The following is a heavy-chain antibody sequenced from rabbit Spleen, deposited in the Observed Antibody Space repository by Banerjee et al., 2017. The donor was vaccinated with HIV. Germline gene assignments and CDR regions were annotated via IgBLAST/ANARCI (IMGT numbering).Heavy chain of an antibody. V-gene: IGHV1S45*01. CDR2: IYTGSSGST. CDR3: ARRYGNDYFNL. CDR1: GLDFSSSYW. J-gene: IGHJ4*01. Sequence: EESGGDLVQPEGSLTLTCTASGLDFSSSYWICWVRQAPGKGLEWIACIYTGSSGSTNYASWAKGRFTISKTSSTTVTLQMTSLTAADTATYFCARRYGNDYFNLWGQGTLVTVS. D-gene: IGHD6-1*01.